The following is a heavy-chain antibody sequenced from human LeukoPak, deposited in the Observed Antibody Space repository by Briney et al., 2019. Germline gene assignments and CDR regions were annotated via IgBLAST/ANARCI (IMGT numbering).Heavy chain of an antibody. J-gene: IGHJ4*02. CDR1: GGSFSSYY. Sequence: PSETLSLTCAVYGGSFSSYYWSWLRQPPGKGLEWIGEIDHSGGTTYNPSLKSRVTMSIDTSKNQFLLKLSSVTAADTAVYYCARGFSHWGQGTLVTVSS. V-gene: IGHV4-34*01. CDR2: IDHSGGT. CDR3: ARGFSH.